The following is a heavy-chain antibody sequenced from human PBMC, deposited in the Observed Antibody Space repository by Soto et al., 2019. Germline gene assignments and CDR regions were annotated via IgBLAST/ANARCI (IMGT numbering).Heavy chain of an antibody. CDR2: IYYRGST. CDR3: ARHRYSYGVYYFDY. J-gene: IGHJ4*02. D-gene: IGHD5-18*01. V-gene: IGHV4-59*08. CDR1: GGSIRNYY. Sequence: SETLSLTCTVSGGSIRNYYWSWIRQPPGKGLEWIGYIYYRGSTNYNPSLTSRVTISVDTSKNQFSLKLSSVTAADTAVYYCARHRYSYGVYYFDYWGQGTLVTVSS.